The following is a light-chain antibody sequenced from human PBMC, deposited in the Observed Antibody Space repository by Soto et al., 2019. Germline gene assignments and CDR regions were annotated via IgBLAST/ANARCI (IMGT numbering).Light chain of an antibody. CDR3: QQYNYYPLT. J-gene: IGKJ4*01. Sequence: DIPMTQSPPTLSASVGDRVFITCRASQSVSDWLAWYQQKPGKAPKLIIYRTSTLESGVPSTFSGSGSGTEFTLTISSLQPDDFATYYCQQYNYYPLTFGGGTKVEVK. CDR2: RTS. CDR1: QSVSDW. V-gene: IGKV1-5*03.